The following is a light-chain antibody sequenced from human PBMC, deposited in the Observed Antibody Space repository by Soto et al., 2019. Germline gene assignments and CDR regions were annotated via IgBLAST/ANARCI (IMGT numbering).Light chain of an antibody. CDR2: GAS. V-gene: IGKV3-20*01. CDR1: QSVSGSY. CDR3: QQYGSSSLT. Sequence: IVLTPSPGTLSLSPGERATLSCRASQSVSGSYLAWYQQKPGQAPRLLIYGASSRATGIPDRFSGSGSGTDFTLTISRLEPEDFAVYYCQQYGSSSLTFGGGTKVDIK. J-gene: IGKJ4*01.